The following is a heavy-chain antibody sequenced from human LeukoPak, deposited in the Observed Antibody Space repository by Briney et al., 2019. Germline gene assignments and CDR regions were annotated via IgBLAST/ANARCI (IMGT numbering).Heavy chain of an antibody. CDR3: ARDRYERYYDSRGAFPFDY. CDR1: GDSISSYY. J-gene: IGHJ4*02. Sequence: SETLSLTCTVSGDSISSYYWSWIRQPPGKGLEWIGYIYYTGSTNYNPSLKSRVTISVDTSKNQFSLKLSSVTAADTAVYYCARDRYERYYDSRGAFPFDYWGQGTLVTVSS. D-gene: IGHD3-22*01. CDR2: IYYTGST. V-gene: IGHV4-59*01.